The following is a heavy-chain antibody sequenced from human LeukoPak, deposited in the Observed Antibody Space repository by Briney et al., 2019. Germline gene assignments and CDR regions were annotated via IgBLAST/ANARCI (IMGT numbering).Heavy chain of an antibody. CDR1: GFTFNSYS. Sequence: GGSLRLSCAASGFTFNSYSMTWVRQAPGKGLEWVSYISSSGSAIYYADSVKGRFTISRDNAKNSLYLQMNSLRAEDTAVYYCAELGITMIGGVWGKGTTVTISS. CDR2: ISSSGSAI. D-gene: IGHD3-10*02. CDR3: AELGITMIGGV. V-gene: IGHV3-48*04. J-gene: IGHJ6*04.